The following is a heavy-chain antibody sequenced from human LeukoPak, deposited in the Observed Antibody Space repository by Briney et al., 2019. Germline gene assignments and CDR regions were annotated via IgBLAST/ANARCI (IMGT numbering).Heavy chain of an antibody. V-gene: IGHV3-30-3*02. CDR1: GFTFSSYA. D-gene: IGHD2-8*01. CDR2: ISYDGSNK. Sequence: GGSLRLSCAASGFTFSSYAMHWVRQAPGKGLEWVAVISYDGSNKYYADSVKGRFTISRDNSKNTLYLQMNSLRAEDTAVYYCAKDPYCTNGVCYNYFDYWGQGTLVTVSS. J-gene: IGHJ4*02. CDR3: AKDPYCTNGVCYNYFDY.